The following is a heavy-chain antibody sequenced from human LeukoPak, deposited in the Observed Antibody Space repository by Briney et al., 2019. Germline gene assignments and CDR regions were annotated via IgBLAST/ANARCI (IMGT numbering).Heavy chain of an antibody. Sequence: PSETLSLTCTVSGGSISSGSYYWSWIRQSAGKGLEWTGRIYTSGNTNYNPSLKSRVTISVDTPKNQFSLKLSSVTAADTAVYYCARYWGSSYYYYYMDVWGKGTTVTVSS. CDR1: GGSISSGSYY. D-gene: IGHD6-6*01. CDR2: IYTSGNT. V-gene: IGHV4-61*02. J-gene: IGHJ6*03. CDR3: ARYWGSSYYYYYMDV.